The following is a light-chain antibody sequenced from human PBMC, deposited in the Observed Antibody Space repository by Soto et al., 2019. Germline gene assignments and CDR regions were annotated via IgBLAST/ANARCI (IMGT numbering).Light chain of an antibody. V-gene: IGLV4-69*01. CDR3: QTWGTGIHVV. J-gene: IGLJ2*01. Sequence: QLVPTQSPSASASLGASVKLICTLSSGHSSYAIAWHQQQPEKGPRYLMKLNSDGSHSKGDGIPDRFSGSSSGAERYLTISSLQSEDEADYYCQTWGTGIHVVFGGGTKLTVL. CDR1: SGHSSYA. CDR2: LNSDGSH.